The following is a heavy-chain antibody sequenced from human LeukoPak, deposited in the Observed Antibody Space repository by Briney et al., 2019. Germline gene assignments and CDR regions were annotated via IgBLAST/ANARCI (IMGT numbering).Heavy chain of an antibody. Sequence: SETLSLTCTVSGDSISSRDYYWGWIRQPPGKGLEWIASIYYSGSTYYNPSLKSRVTISVDTSKNQFSLKLSSVTAADTAVYYCASLGLHAFFDIWGQGTMVTVSS. CDR2: IYYSGST. CDR1: GDSISSRDYY. V-gene: IGHV4-39*01. CDR3: ASLGLHAFFDI. D-gene: IGHD3-10*01. J-gene: IGHJ3*02.